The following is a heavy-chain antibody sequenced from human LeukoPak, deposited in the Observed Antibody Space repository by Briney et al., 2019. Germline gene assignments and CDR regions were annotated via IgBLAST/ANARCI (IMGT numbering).Heavy chain of an antibody. CDR1: GYTFTSYG. D-gene: IGHD2-2*01. Sequence: ASVKVSCKASGYTFTSYGISWVRQAPGQGLECMGWISAYNGNTNYAQKVQGRVTMTTDTSTSTAYMELRSLIADDTAGYYCARVERGYCSSTRCYGAGYNYYDGMDVWGQGTTVTVSS. CDR3: ARVERGYCSSTRCYGAGYNYYDGMDV. V-gene: IGHV1-18*01. CDR2: ISAYNGNT. J-gene: IGHJ6*02.